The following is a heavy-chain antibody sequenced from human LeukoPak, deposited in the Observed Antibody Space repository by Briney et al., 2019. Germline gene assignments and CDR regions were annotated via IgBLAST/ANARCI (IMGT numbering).Heavy chain of an antibody. J-gene: IGHJ4*02. CDR3: ARALGAPDYYFDY. CDR2: MNPNSGNT. Sequence: ASVKVSCKASGYTFTSYDINWVRQATGQGLEWMGWMNPNSGNTGYAQKFQGSVTMTRNTSISTAYMELSSLRSEDTAVYYCARALGAPDYYFDYWGQGTLVTVSS. D-gene: IGHD1-26*01. CDR1: GYTFTSYD. V-gene: IGHV1-8*01.